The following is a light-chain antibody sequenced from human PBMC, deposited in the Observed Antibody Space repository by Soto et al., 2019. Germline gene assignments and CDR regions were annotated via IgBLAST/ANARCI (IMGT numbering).Light chain of an antibody. CDR3: SSYTSISSLGV. Sequence: QSVLTQPASVSGSPGQSITISCTGTSSDVGSYTLVSWYQQNPGKAPKLIIYEGTKRPSGVSNRFSGSKSGNTASLTISGLQAEDEADYYCSSYTSISSLGVFGTGTKLTVL. J-gene: IGLJ1*01. CDR1: SSDVGSYTL. CDR2: EGT. V-gene: IGLV2-14*02.